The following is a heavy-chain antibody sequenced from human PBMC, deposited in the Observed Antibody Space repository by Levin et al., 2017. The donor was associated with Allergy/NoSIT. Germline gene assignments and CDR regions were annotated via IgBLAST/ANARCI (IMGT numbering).Heavy chain of an antibody. J-gene: IGHJ6*02. D-gene: IGHD6-13*01. CDR1: GFTFSSYA. Sequence: PGGSLRLSCAASGFTFSSYAMSWVRQAPGKGLEWVSAISGSGGSTYYADSVKGRFTISRDNSKNTLYLQMNSLRAEDTAVYYCAKVLGYSSSWYPSYYYDYGMDVWGQGTTVTVSS. V-gene: IGHV3-23*01. CDR2: ISGSGGST. CDR3: AKVLGYSSSWYPSYYYDYGMDV.